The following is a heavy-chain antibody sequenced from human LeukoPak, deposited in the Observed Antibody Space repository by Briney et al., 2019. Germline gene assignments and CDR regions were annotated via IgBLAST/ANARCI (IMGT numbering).Heavy chain of an antibody. CDR2: IYYSGST. V-gene: IGHV4-61*05. CDR3: ARLLHDSSGPDAFDI. D-gene: IGHD3-22*01. J-gene: IGHJ3*02. Sequence: PSETLSLTCTVSGGSISSSSYYWGWIRQPPGKGLEWIGYIYYSGSTNYNPSLKSRVTISVDTSKNQFSLKLSSVTAADTAVYYCARLLHDSSGPDAFDIWGQGTMVTVSS. CDR1: GGSISSSSYY.